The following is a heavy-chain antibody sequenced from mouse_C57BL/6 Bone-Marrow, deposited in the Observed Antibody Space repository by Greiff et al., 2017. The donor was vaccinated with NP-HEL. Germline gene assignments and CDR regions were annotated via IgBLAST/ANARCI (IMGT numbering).Heavy chain of an antibody. CDR3: AREDYYGSSYFDY. D-gene: IGHD1-1*01. V-gene: IGHV1-55*01. CDR2: IYPGSGST. CDR1: GYTFTSYW. J-gene: IGHJ2*01. Sequence: QVHVKQSGAELVKPGASVKMSCKASGYTFTSYWITWVKQRPGQGLEWIGDIYPGSGSTNYNEKFKSKATLTVDTSSSTAYMQLSSLTSEDSAVYYCAREDYYGSSYFDYWGQGTTLTVSS.